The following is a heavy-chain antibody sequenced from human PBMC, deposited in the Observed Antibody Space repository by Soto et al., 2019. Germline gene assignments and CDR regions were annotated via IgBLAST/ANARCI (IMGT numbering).Heavy chain of an antibody. Sequence: GGSLRLSCAASGFTFSSYGMHWVRQAPGKGLEWVAVIPYDGSNKYYADSVKGRFTISRDNSKNTLYLQMNSLRAEDTAVYYCAKASEIMITFGGVIPWGQGTLVTVSS. CDR2: IPYDGSNK. CDR1: GFTFSSYG. V-gene: IGHV3-30*18. D-gene: IGHD3-16*01. J-gene: IGHJ5*02. CDR3: AKASEIMITFGGVIP.